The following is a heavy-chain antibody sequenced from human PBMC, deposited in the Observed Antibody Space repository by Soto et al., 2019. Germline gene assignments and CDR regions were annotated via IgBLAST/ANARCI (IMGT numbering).Heavy chain of an antibody. CDR2: ISGGGETI. V-gene: IGHV3-48*02. CDR3: ARESPSSQWLPTRYFDY. J-gene: IGHJ4*02. CDR1: RFTFSDYS. Sequence: EVQLVESGGDLVQPGGSLRLSCAASRFTFSDYSMNWVRQAPGKGLEWVSYISGGGETIYYADSVRGRFTISRDNGKNSLFLQMNSLREEDTAVYYCARESPSSQWLPTRYFDYWGQGTLVTVSS. D-gene: IGHD6-19*01.